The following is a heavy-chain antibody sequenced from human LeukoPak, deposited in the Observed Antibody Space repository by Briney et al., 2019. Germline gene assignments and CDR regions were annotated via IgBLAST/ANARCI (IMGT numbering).Heavy chain of an antibody. CDR2: INKEGRDE. Sequence: PGGPLNFSFAASGFTFSSYGLPGVRQAPGKGLEGVATINKEGRDENYVDSVRGRLTVSRDNAKNSLHLQMNNLRNEDTAVYHCVSRGCTANAYFAASFRCFDHWGRGTRVTVSS. D-gene: IGHD2-8*01. V-gene: IGHV3-7*03. J-gene: IGHJ4*02. CDR3: VSRGCTANAYFAASFRCFDH. CDR1: GFTFSSYG.